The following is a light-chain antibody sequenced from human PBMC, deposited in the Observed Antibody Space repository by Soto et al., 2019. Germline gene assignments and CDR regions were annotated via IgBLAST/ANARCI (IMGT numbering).Light chain of an antibody. CDR1: SSNIGSNY. Sequence: QSVLTQPPSASGTPGQRVTISCSGSSSNIGSNYVYWYQQLPGTAPKLLIYSNNQRPSGVPGRFSGSKSGTSASLAISGLRSEDEADYYCAAWDDSLSGVVFGGGTQLTVL. CDR2: SNN. CDR3: AAWDDSLSGVV. V-gene: IGLV1-47*02. J-gene: IGLJ2*01.